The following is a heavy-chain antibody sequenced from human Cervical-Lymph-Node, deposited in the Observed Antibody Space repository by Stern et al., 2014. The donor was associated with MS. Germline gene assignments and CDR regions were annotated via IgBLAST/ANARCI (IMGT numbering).Heavy chain of an antibody. CDR2: INPNSGAT. Sequence: VQLVESGAEVKKPGASVEVSCKASGYIFIDYYIHWVRQAPGVGLEWMGRINPNSGATDLAQKFQGRVTMTRDRSINTAYMELSRLTFDDTAFYYCARLTATSGTEGDFWGQGTRVIVSS. J-gene: IGHJ4*02. CDR1: GYIFIDYY. CDR3: ARLTATSGTEGDF. V-gene: IGHV1-2*06. D-gene: IGHD4-11*01.